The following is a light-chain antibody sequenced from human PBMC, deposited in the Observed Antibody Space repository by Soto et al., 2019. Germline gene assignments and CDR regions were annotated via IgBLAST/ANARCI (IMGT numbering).Light chain of an antibody. CDR1: QSVSSN. V-gene: IGKV3-15*01. CDR2: GAS. J-gene: IGKJ1*01. Sequence: EIVMTQSPATLSVSPGERATLSCRASQSVSSNLAWYQQKPGQAPRLLIYGASTRATGIPARFSGSVSGTEFTLTISSLQSEDFAVYYCQQYNNWPWWTFGQGTKVEIK. CDR3: QQYNNWPWWT.